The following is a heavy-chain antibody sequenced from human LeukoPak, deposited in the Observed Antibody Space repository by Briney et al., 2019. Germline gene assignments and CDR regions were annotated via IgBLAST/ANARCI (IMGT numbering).Heavy chain of an antibody. D-gene: IGHD2-2*02. CDR1: GFTFSFYG. V-gene: IGHV3-30*02. CDR3: AKTSDQLLYSKFDF. J-gene: IGHJ4*02. Sequence: GGSLRLSCATSGFTFSFYGVHWVRQAPGKGLEWVAFIQYDGSYKFYADSVQGRFSISRDNSKNTLFLQMNSLRADDTAVYYCAKTSDQLLYSKFDFWGQGTLVTVPS. CDR2: IQYDGSYK.